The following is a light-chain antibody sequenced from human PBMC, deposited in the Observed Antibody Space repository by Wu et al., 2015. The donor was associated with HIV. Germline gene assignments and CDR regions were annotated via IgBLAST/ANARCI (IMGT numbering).Light chain of an antibody. V-gene: IGKV1-39*01. CDR1: RDITNF. CDR2: AAS. CDR3: QQTFNALXN. Sequence: DIQVTQSPSSLSASEGDRVAITCRASRDITNFLNWYQHKPGEAPRLLIYAASVLQDGVPSRFSGSGSGTDFTLTISSLQREDFATYYCQQTFNALXNFGPGTKVDIK. J-gene: IGKJ3*01.